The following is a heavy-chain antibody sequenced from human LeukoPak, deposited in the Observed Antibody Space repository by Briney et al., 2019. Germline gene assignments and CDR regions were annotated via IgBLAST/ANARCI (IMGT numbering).Heavy chain of an antibody. Sequence: ASVKVSCKASGGTFSSYAISWVRQAPGQGLEWMGGIIPIFGTANYAQKFQGRVTITADESTSTAYMELSSLRSDDTAVYYCARARVAVAGPLDYWGQGTLVTVSS. CDR3: ARARVAVAGPLDY. CDR2: IIPIFGTA. CDR1: GGTFSSYA. D-gene: IGHD6-19*01. J-gene: IGHJ4*02. V-gene: IGHV1-69*13.